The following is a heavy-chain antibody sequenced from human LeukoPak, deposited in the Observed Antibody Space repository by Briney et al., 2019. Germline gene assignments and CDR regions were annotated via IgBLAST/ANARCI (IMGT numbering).Heavy chain of an antibody. CDR3: ARAITMVRVVIDY. D-gene: IGHD3-10*01. Sequence: PGGSLRLSCAASGFTFSNYAMHWVRQAPGKGLEYVSAISSNGGSTYYANSVKDRFTISRDNSKNALYLQMGSLRAEDMAVYYCARAITMVRVVIDYWGQGTLVTVSS. J-gene: IGHJ4*02. CDR2: ISSNGGST. CDR1: GFTFSNYA. V-gene: IGHV3-64*01.